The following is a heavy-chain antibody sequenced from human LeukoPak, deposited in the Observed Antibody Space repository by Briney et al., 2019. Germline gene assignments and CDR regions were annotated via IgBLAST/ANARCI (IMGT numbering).Heavy chain of an antibody. D-gene: IGHD3-10*01. CDR3: ARDNGSGSYLSWFDP. J-gene: IGHJ5*02. CDR2: IYSSGST. CDR1: DGSISSGGYY. Sequence: SETLSLTCTVSDGSISSGGYYWSWIRQPPGKGLEWIGYIYSSGSTFYNPSLKSRVTISRDTSKNQFSLKLSPVTAADTAVYYCARDNGSGSYLSWFDPWGQGTLVTVSS. V-gene: IGHV4-31*03.